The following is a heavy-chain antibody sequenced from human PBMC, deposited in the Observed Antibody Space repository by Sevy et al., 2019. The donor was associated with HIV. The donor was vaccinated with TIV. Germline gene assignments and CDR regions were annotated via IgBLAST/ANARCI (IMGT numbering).Heavy chain of an antibody. CDR2: IIPIFDTT. CDR3: ARETAARHEYDY. V-gene: IGHV1-69*13. CDR1: GGTFSSYG. Sequence: ASVKVSCKASGGTFSSYGVSWVRQAPGQGLEWMGGIIPIFDTTNYAQKFQGRVTITADESTSTVYMELSSLRSEDTVVYYCARETAARHEYDYWGQGTLVTVSS. J-gene: IGHJ4*02. D-gene: IGHD6-13*01.